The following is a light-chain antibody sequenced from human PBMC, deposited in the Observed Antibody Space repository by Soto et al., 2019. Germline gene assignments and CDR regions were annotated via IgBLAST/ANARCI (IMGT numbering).Light chain of an antibody. CDR1: SSDVCGYNY. CDR3: CSYTTSNTRQIV. CDR2: DVS. V-gene: IGLV2-14*03. Sequence: QSALTQPASVSGSPGQSITISCTGTSSDVCGYNYVSWYQHHPGKAPKLMIYDVSNRPSGVSNRFSGSKSGNTASLTISGLQPEDEADYYCCSYTTSNTRQIVFGTGTKSPS. J-gene: IGLJ1*01.